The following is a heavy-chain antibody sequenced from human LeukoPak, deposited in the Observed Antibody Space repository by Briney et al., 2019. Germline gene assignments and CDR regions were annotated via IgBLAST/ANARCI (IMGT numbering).Heavy chain of an antibody. J-gene: IGHJ4*02. Sequence: SETLSLTCTVSGGSISSSSYYWGWIRQPPGKGLEWIGSIYYSGSTYYNPSLKSRVTISVDTSKNQFSLKLSSVTAADTAVYYCARLSSGSYYEEFGYWGQGTLVTVSS. CDR3: ARLSSGSYYEEFGY. D-gene: IGHD3-10*01. CDR2: IYYSGST. V-gene: IGHV4-39*01. CDR1: GGSISSSSYY.